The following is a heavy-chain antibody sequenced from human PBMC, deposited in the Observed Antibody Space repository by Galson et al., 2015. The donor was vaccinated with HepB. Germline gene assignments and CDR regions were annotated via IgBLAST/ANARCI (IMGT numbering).Heavy chain of an antibody. J-gene: IGHJ4*02. CDR3: AKSRSATAAAASNY. CDR2: MGGGGGDT. CDR1: GFIFSSYA. D-gene: IGHD6-13*01. Sequence: SLRLSCAASGFIFSSYAMTWVRQAPGKGLEWVSGMGGGGGDTYYADSVKGRFAISRDDSNNTLYLQINSLRAEDTAVYYCAKSRSATAAAASNYWGQGTLVTVSS. V-gene: IGHV3-23*01.